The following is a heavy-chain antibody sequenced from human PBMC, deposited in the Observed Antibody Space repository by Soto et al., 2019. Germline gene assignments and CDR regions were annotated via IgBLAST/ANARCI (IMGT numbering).Heavy chain of an antibody. Sequence: SETLSLTCTVSGCSVSSGSYYWSWIRQPPGKGLEWIGYIYYSGSTNYNPSLKSRVTISVDTSKNQFSLKLSSVTAADTAVYYFARVSLGVPMVRGGSNDYWGQGTLVTAPQ. J-gene: IGHJ4*02. CDR2: IYYSGST. CDR1: GCSVSSGSYY. V-gene: IGHV4-61*01. D-gene: IGHD3-10*01. CDR3: ARVSLGVPMVRGGSNDY.